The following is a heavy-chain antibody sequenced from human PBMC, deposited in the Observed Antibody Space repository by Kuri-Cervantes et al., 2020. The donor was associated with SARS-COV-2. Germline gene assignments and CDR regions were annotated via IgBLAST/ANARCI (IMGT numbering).Heavy chain of an antibody. D-gene: IGHD5-18*01. CDR3: ATAEDTARPWYFDL. J-gene: IGHJ2*01. V-gene: IGHV4-61*08. CDR1: GGSISSGGYS. Sequence: SETLSLTCAVSGGSISSGGYSWSWIRQPPGKGLEWIGYIYYSGGTNYNPSLKSRVTISVDTSKNQFSLKLSSVTAADKAVYYCATAEDTARPWYFDLWGRGTLVTVSS. CDR2: IYYSGGT.